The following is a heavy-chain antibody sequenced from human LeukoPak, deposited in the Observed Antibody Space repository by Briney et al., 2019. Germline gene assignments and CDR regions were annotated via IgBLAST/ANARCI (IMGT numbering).Heavy chain of an antibody. CDR3: ARYCSSTSCGYYYGMDV. V-gene: IGHV6-1*01. CDR1: GDSVSSNSAA. J-gene: IGHJ6*02. D-gene: IGHD2-2*01. CDR2: TYYRSKWYN. Sequence: SQTLSLTCAISGDSVSSNSAAWNWIRQSPSRGLEWLGRTYYRSKWYNDYAVSVKSRITINPDTSKNQFSLQLNSVTPEDTAVYYCARYCSSTSCGYYYGMDVWGQGTTVTVSS.